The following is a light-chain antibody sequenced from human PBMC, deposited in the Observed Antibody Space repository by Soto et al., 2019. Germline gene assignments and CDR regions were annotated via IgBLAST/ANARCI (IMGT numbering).Light chain of an antibody. V-gene: IGLV2-8*01. CDR1: SSDVGIYDY. J-gene: IGLJ2*01. Sequence: QPVLTQPPSASGSPGQSVTISCTGTSSDVGIYDYVSWYQQHPGKAPKLMIYEVSKRPSGVPDRFSGSKSGNTASLTVSGLQAEDEADYYCSSSAGSNKAVFGGGTKLTVL. CDR3: SSSAGSNKAV. CDR2: EVS.